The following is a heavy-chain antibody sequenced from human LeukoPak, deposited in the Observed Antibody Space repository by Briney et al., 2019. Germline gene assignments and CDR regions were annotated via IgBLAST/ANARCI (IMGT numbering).Heavy chain of an antibody. D-gene: IGHD1-26*01. CDR1: GGSISSGGYY. V-gene: IGHV4-30-2*01. J-gene: IGHJ4*02. CDR3: ARVGEPSA. Sequence: SETLSLTCTVSGGSISSGGYYWSWIRQPPGKGLEWIGYIYHSGSTYYNPSLKSRVTISVDRSKNQFSLKLSSVTAADTAVYYCARVGEPSAWGQGTLVTVSS. CDR2: IYHSGST.